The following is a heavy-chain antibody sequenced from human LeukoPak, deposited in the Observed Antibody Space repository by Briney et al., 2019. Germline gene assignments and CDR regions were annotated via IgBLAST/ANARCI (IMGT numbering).Heavy chain of an antibody. V-gene: IGHV4-34*01. Sequence: SETLSLTCAVYGGSFSGYYWSWIRQPPGKGLEWIGEINHSGSTNYNPSLKSRVTISVDTSKNQFSLKLSSVPAADTAVYYCARAVSGSGWYLDYWGQGTLVTVSS. J-gene: IGHJ4*02. D-gene: IGHD6-19*01. CDR3: ARAVSGSGWYLDY. CDR1: GGSFSGYY. CDR2: INHSGST.